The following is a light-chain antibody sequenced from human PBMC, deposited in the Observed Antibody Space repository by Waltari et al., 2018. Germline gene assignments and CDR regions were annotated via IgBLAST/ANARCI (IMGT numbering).Light chain of an antibody. CDR1: RSNIGSNT. J-gene: IGLJ3*02. Sequence: QSVLTQPPSASGSPGQRVTISCSASRSNIGSNTVNWYQQIPGTAPKLLIYTDSQRPSGVPDRFSGSKSGTSGYLAISGLQSEDEADYYCAAWDDGLNGWVFGGRTKLTVL. CDR3: AAWDDGLNGWV. V-gene: IGLV1-44*01. CDR2: TDS.